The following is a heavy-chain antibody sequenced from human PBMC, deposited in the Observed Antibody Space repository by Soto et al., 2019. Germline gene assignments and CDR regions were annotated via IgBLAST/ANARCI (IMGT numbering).Heavy chain of an antibody. J-gene: IGHJ3*02. CDR2: IKSKTDGGTT. CDR1: GFTFSNAW. CDR3: TTAEYYYDSRNAFDI. V-gene: IGHV3-15*07. D-gene: IGHD3-22*01. Sequence: EMQLVESGGGLVKPGGSLRLSCAASGFTFSNAWMNWVRQAPGKGLEWVGRIKSKTDGGTTDYAAPVKGRFTISRDDSKNTLYLQMNSLKTEDTAVYYCTTAEYYYDSRNAFDIWGQGTMVTVSS.